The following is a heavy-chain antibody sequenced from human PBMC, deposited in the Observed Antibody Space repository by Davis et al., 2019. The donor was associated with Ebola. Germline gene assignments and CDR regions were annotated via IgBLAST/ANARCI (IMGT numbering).Heavy chain of an antibody. CDR1: GGSISSYY. Sequence: MPGGSLRLSCTVSGGSISSYYWSWIRQPPGKGLEWIGYIYYSGSTNYNPSLKSRVTISVDTSKNQFSLKLSSVTAADTAVYYCARLLWFGELLSYYYYGMDVWGQGTTVTVSS. J-gene: IGHJ6*02. CDR2: IYYSGST. V-gene: IGHV4-59*12. CDR3: ARLLWFGELLSYYYYGMDV. D-gene: IGHD3-10*01.